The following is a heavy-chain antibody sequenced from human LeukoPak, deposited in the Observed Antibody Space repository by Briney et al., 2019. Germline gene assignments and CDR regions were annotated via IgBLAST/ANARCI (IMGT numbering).Heavy chain of an antibody. CDR1: GDTLSTYY. J-gene: IGHJ4*02. CDR3: ARDKRHSYGKYFDP. Sequence: SETLSLTCRFSGDTLSTYYWNWIRQTPGRGLEWIGHISLGNTEYNPSLKSRVTISVDRSKNEFYLRLTSVTAADTALYFCARDKRHSYGKYFDPWSQGTLVSVSS. D-gene: IGHD5-18*01. CDR2: ISLGNT. V-gene: IGHV4-59*12.